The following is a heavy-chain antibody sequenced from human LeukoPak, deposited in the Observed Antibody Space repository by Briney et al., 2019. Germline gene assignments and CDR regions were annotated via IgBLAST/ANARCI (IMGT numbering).Heavy chain of an antibody. V-gene: IGHV3-74*01. CDR3: ARYDYFGSGTSN. Sequence: QPGGSLRLSCAASGFTFRNYWMHWVRQAPGKGLVWVSHINIDGSTTNYADSVKGRFTVSRDNAKNTLYLQMNSLRVEDTAVYYCARYDYFGSGTSNWGQGTLVTASS. J-gene: IGHJ4*02. CDR1: GFTFRNYW. D-gene: IGHD3-10*01. CDR2: INIDGSTT.